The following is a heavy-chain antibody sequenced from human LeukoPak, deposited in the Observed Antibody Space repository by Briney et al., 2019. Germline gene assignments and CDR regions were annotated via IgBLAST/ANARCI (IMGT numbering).Heavy chain of an antibody. J-gene: IGHJ4*02. D-gene: IGHD5-12*01. V-gene: IGHV1-18*01. CDR1: GYTFTTYG. Sequence: ASVTVSCKASGYTFTTYGISWVRQAPGQGLEWMGWISASNGNTNYAQKFQGRVTMTTDTYRRTAYMELMSLRSDDTAVYYCARGNFIVASSSRRDYYFDYWGQGTLVTVSS. CDR3: ARGNFIVASSSRRDYYFDY. CDR2: ISASNGNT.